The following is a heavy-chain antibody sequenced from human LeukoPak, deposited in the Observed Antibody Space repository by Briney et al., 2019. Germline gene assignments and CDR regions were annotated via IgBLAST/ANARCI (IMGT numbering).Heavy chain of an antibody. Sequence: PSETLSLTCNVFGDSISTYFWTWIRQPAGKGLEWIGRVYIDGTINYNPSLKSRISMSVDTSKNQISLEMTSVTAADTAVYYCARYGGSYAIWGQGTLVTVSS. V-gene: IGHV4-4*07. D-gene: IGHD3-16*01. J-gene: IGHJ4*02. CDR2: VYIDGTI. CDR1: GDSISTYF. CDR3: ARYGGSYAI.